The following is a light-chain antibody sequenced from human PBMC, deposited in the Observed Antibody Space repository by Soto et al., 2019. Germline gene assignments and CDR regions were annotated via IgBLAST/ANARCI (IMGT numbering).Light chain of an antibody. V-gene: IGLV1-51*01. CDR2: DNH. CDR3: GVWDNTLSAGV. Sequence: QSVLTQPPSVSATPGQTVTISCSGSVYNIGNSFVCWYQQLPGAAPKLLIYDNHKRPSGIPDRFSGSKSGTSATLDITGLQAGDEADYYCGVWDNTLSAGVFGGGTKLTVL. J-gene: IGLJ2*01. CDR1: VYNIGNSF.